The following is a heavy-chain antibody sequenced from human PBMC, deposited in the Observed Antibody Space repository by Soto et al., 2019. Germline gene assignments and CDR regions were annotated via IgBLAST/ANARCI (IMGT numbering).Heavy chain of an antibody. CDR3: ARDTGAAGGIDY. V-gene: IGHV4-59*01. CDR2: IYYSGST. CDR1: GGSISSYY. Sequence: SETLSLTCTVSGGSISSYYWSWIRQPPGKGLEWIGYIYYSGSTNYNPSLKSRVTISVDTSKNQFSLKLSSVTAADTAVYYCARDTGAAGGIDYWGQGTLVTVSS. D-gene: IGHD1-26*01. J-gene: IGHJ4*02.